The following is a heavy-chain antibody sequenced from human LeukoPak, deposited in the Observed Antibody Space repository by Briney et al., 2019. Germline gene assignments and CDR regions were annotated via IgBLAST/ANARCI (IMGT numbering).Heavy chain of an antibody. Sequence: ASVKVSCKVSGYTLTELSMHWVRQAPGKGLEWMGGFDPEDGETIYAQKLQGRVTMTTDTSTSTAYMELRSLRSDDTAVYYCARDGFQVGATTIDYWGQGTLVTVSS. J-gene: IGHJ4*02. CDR1: GYTLTELS. D-gene: IGHD1-26*01. V-gene: IGHV1-24*01. CDR3: ARDGFQVGATTIDY. CDR2: FDPEDGET.